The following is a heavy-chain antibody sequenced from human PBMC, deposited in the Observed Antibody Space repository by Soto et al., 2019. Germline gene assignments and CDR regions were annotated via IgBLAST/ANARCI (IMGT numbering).Heavy chain of an antibody. CDR3: ARDKEEAGTNYYYGMDV. CDR2: IYSTGST. J-gene: IGHJ6*02. V-gene: IGHV4-59*01. D-gene: IGHD1-1*01. CDR1: GGSINSYY. Sequence: TSETLSLTCTVSGGSINSYYWSWIRQPPGKGLEWIGYIYSTGSTNYNPSLKSRVTMSVDTSKNHFSLKLSSVTAADTAVYYCARDKEEAGTNYYYGMDVWGQGTTVTVSS.